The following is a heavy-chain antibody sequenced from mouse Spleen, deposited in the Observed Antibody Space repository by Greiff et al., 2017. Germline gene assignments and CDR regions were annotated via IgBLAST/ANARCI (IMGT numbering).Heavy chain of an antibody. Sequence: EVKLVESGGGLVKPGGSLKLSCAASGFTFSDYGMHWVRQAPEKGLEWVAYISSGSSTIYYADTVKGRFTISRDNAKNTLFLQMTSLRSEDTAMYYCASGEVRWYFDVWGAGTTVTVSS. D-gene: IGHD2-14*01. J-gene: IGHJ1*01. CDR3: ASGEVRWYFDV. CDR1: GFTFSDYG. CDR2: ISSGSSTI. V-gene: IGHV5-17*01.